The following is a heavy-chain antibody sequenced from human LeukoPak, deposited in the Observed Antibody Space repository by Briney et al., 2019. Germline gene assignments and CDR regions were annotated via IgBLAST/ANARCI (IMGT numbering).Heavy chain of an antibody. J-gene: IGHJ6*02. Sequence: GGSLRLSCAASGFTFSSYEIHWVRQAPGKGLEWVSKIGGIGSIMYADSVKGRFTISTDSAKSSVYLQMNSLRAEDTAVYYCASDPVGGGYSGYYYYGMDVWGQGTTVTVSS. CDR3: ASDPVGGGYSGYYYYGMDV. D-gene: IGHD5-12*01. CDR1: GFTFSSYE. CDR2: IGGIGSIM. V-gene: IGHV3-48*03.